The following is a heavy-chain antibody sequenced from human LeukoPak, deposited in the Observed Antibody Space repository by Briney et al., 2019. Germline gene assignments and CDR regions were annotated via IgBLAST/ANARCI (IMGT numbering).Heavy chain of an antibody. V-gene: IGHV4-38-2*01. CDR3: ARPVVPAPAGWFAP. D-gene: IGHD2-2*01. CDR2: IYHSGST. J-gene: IGHJ5*02. CDR1: GYSISSGYY. Sequence: SETLSLTCAVSGYSISSGYYWGWIRQPPGKGLEWIGSIYHSGSTYYNPSLKSRVTISVDTSKNQFSLKLSSVTAPDTAVYYCARPVVPAPAGWFAPWGQGTLVTVSS.